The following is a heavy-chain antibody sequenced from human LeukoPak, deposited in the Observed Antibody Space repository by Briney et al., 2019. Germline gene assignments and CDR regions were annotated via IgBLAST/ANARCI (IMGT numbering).Heavy chain of an antibody. CDR1: GYTFTGYY. CDR3: ARESGGWDPFDY. Sequence: ASVKVSCKASGYTFTGYYMHWVRQAPGQGLEWMGRINPNSGGTNYAQKFQGRVTMTRDTSISTAYMELSSLRSEDTAVYYCARESGGWDPFDYWGQGTLVTVSS. D-gene: IGHD1-26*01. V-gene: IGHV1-2*06. J-gene: IGHJ4*02. CDR2: INPNSGGT.